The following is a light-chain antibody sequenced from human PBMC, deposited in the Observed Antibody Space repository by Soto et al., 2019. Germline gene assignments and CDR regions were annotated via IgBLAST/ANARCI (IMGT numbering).Light chain of an antibody. Sequence: QSALTQPSSASGSPGQSVTISCTGTSSDVGGYNYVSWYQQLPGKAPKLMIYEASKRPSGVPDRFSGSKSGTTASLTVSGLQAEDEADYYCSSYAGSDNLVFGGGTKLTVL. J-gene: IGLJ2*01. CDR3: SSYAGSDNLV. CDR1: SSDVGGYNY. V-gene: IGLV2-8*01. CDR2: EAS.